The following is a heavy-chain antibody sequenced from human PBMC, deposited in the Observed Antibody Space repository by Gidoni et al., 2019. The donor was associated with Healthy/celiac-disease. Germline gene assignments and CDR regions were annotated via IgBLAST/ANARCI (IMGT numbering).Heavy chain of an antibody. CDR2: IIPIIGIA. V-gene: IGHV1-69*04. Sequence: QVQLVQSGAEVKKPGSSVKVSCKASGGTFSTYAISWVRQSPGQGLECMGRIIPIIGIANYAQKFQGRVTITADKSASTAYMELSILRAEDTAVYYCARAYCSSPSCYGRDYYYGMDVWGQGTTVTVS. D-gene: IGHD2-2*01. CDR1: GGTFSTYA. J-gene: IGHJ6*01. CDR3: ARAYCSSPSCYGRDYYYGMDV.